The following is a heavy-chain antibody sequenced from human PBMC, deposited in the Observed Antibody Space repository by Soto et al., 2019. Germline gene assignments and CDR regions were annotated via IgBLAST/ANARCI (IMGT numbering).Heavy chain of an antibody. J-gene: IGHJ4*02. CDR1: GFTFSAYS. CDR2: ISGLGGST. V-gene: IGHV3-23*01. CDR3: AKSTGNPWELSYFDY. Sequence: EVQLLESGGGLIQPGGSLRLSCAVSGFTFSAYSMSWVRQAPGKGLEWVSGISGLGGSTYYADSVKGRFTISRDNSKNPLYLQESSLRAEDTAVYYCAKSTGNPWELSYFDYWGQGTLLIVSS. D-gene: IGHD1-26*01.